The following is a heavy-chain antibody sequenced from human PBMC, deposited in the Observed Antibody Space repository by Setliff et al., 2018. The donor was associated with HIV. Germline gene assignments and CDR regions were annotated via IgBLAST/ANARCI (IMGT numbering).Heavy chain of an antibody. Sequence: PGGSLRLSCAASGFLFHTYWMSWVRQAPGKGLEWVANIKEDGCEKYYVDSVKGRFTISRDNSKNTLYLQMNSLRAEDTAVYYCATIVESSGYHGGNYFDFWGRGSLVTVSS. CDR3: ATIVESSGYHGGNYFDF. J-gene: IGHJ4*02. D-gene: IGHD3-22*01. CDR2: IKEDGCEK. V-gene: IGHV3-7*02. CDR1: GFLFHTYW.